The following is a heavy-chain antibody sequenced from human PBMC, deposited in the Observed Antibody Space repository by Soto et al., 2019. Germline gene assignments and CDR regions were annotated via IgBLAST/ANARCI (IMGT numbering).Heavy chain of an antibody. D-gene: IGHD6-13*01. CDR2: IYYSGST. Sequence: QVQLQESGPGLVKPSETLSLTCTVSGGSISSYYWSWIRQPPGKGLEWIGYIYYSGSTNYNPSLTSRVTISVDTSKNQFSLKLSSVTAADTAVYYCARDQAAGILDYWGQGTLVTVSS. CDR3: ARDQAAGILDY. V-gene: IGHV4-59*01. CDR1: GGSISSYY. J-gene: IGHJ4*02.